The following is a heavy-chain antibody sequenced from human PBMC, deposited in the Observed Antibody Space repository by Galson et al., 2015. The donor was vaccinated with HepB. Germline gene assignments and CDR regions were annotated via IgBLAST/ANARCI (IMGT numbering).Heavy chain of an antibody. CDR2: IGTRDGTT. CDR1: GFTFSTYS. D-gene: IGHD3-3*01. J-gene: IGHJ4*02. V-gene: IGHV3-23*01. CDR3: VPLGVPMDC. Sequence: SLRLSCAPSGFTFSTYSMTWVRQASGKGLVWVSTIGTRDGTTFYADSVKGRFTISRDNSENKVYLQMNSLRVEDTAVYYCVPLGVPMDCWGQGTQVTVSS.